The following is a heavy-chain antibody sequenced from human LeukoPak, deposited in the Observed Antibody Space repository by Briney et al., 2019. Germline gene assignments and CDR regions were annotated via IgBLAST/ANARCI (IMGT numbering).Heavy chain of an antibody. CDR3: ARDLAKSPLGGGSYYNWFDP. CDR2: IIPIFGTA. J-gene: IGHJ5*02. CDR1: GGTFSSYA. Sequence: GASVKVSCKASGGTFSSYAISWVRQAPGQGLEWMGGIIPIFGTANYAQKFQGRVTMTTDTSTSTAYMELRSLRSDDTAVYYCARDLAKSPLGGGSYYNWFDPWGQGTLVTVSS. V-gene: IGHV1-69*05. D-gene: IGHD1-26*01.